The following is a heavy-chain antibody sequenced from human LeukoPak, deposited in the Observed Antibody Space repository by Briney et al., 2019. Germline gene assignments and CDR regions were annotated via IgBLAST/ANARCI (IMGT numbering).Heavy chain of an antibody. CDR2: ISGSGGST. V-gene: IGHV3-23*01. Sequence: GSLRLSCAASGFTFSSYAMSWVRQAPGKGLEWVSAISGSGGSTYYADSVKGRFTISRDNSKNTLYLQMNSLRAEDTAVYYCAKDKYSPNINNWFDPWGQGTLVTVSS. CDR1: GFTFSSYA. J-gene: IGHJ5*02. D-gene: IGHD5-18*01. CDR3: AKDKYSPNINNWFDP.